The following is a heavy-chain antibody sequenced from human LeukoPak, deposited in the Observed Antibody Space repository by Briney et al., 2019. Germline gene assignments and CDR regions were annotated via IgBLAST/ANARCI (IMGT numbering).Heavy chain of an antibody. Sequence: SVKVSCKASGGTFSSYAISWVRQAPGQGLEWMGRIIPILGIANYAQKFQGRVTITADKSTSTAYMELSSLRSEDTAVYYCARGSGGYSGYDLFDYWGQGTLVTVSS. CDR2: IIPILGIA. CDR1: GGTFSSYA. V-gene: IGHV1-69*04. J-gene: IGHJ4*02. CDR3: ARGSGGYSGYDLFDY. D-gene: IGHD5-12*01.